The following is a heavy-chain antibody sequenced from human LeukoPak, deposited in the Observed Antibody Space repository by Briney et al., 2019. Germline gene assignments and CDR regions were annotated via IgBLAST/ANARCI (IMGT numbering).Heavy chain of an antibody. CDR3: ATSHYGYHY. CDR2: INHSGST. J-gene: IGHJ4*01. D-gene: IGHD5-18*01. CDR1: GGSFSDYY. V-gene: IGHV4-34*01. Sequence: PSETLSLTCAVYGGSFSDYYRSWIRQPPGKGLEWIGEINHSGSTNYNPSLKSRVTISVDTSKNQFSLKLTSVTAADTAVYYCATSHYGYHYCGDEILVTVSS.